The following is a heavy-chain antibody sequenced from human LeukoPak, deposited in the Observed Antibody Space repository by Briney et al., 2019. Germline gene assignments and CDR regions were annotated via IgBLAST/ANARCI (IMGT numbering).Heavy chain of an antibody. V-gene: IGHV3-15*01. CDR2: IKSKTDGGTT. CDR3: AKGEQWHAIDY. Sequence: GGSLRLSCAASGFTFSNAWMSWVRQAPGKGLEWVGRIKSKTDGGTTDYAAPVKGRFTISRDDSKNTLYLQMNSLRAEDTAVYYCAKGEQWHAIDYWGQGTLVTVSS. D-gene: IGHD6-19*01. J-gene: IGHJ4*02. CDR1: GFTFSNAW.